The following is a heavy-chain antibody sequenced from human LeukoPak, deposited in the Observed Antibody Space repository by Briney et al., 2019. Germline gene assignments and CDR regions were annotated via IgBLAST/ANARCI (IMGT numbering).Heavy chain of an antibody. CDR2: VSYDGSK. CDR1: GFTFSSYG. J-gene: IGHJ4*02. Sequence: HPGGSLRPSCAASGFTFSSYGMHWVRQAPGKGLEWVAVVSYDGSKYYADSVKGRFTISRDNSKNTLYVQMNSLRDEDTALYYCAKDQRWESPHYLDSWGQGTLVTVSS. CDR3: AKDQRWESPHYLDS. D-gene: IGHD1-26*01. V-gene: IGHV3-30*18.